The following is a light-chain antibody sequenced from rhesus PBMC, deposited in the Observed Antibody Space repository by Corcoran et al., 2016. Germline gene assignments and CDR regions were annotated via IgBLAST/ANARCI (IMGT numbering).Light chain of an antibody. V-gene: IGKV1-19*01. CDR2: YAS. CDR3: QQYADLPFT. Sequence: DIQMTQSPSSLSASVGDKVTITCHASQGINSWLAWYQKKPGKAPKPLISYASSLQSGVPSRFSGSGSGAYYTLTISSLQPEDFATYYCQQYADLPFTFGPGTKLDIK. J-gene: IGKJ3*01. CDR1: QGINSW.